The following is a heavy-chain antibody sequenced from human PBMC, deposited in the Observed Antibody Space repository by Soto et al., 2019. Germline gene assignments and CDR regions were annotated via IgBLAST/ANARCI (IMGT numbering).Heavy chain of an antibody. D-gene: IGHD6-6*01. J-gene: IGHJ6*03. Sequence: PGESLKISCKGSGYSFTSYWIGWVRQMPVKGLEWMGIIYPGDSDTRYSPSFQGQVTISADKSISTAYLQWSSLKASDTAMYYCARSDSSSSYYYYYMDVWGKGTTVTVSS. CDR2: IYPGDSDT. CDR1: GYSFTSYW. CDR3: ARSDSSSSYYYYYMDV. V-gene: IGHV5-51*01.